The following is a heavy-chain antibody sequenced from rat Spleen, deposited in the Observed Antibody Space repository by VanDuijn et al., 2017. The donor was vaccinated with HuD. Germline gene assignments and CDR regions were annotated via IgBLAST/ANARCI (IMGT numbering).Heavy chain of an antibody. Sequence: EVKLVESGGGLVQPGRSLKLSCAASGFDFSDYWMGWVRQAPGKGLEWIGDINKDSTTINYTPSLKDKFTISRDNVQNTLYLQMSKLGSEDTAIYYCVRADSYRFAFWGQGSLVTVSS. V-gene: IGHV4-2*01. CDR1: GFDFSDYW. D-gene: IGHD1-1*01. J-gene: IGHJ3*01. CDR2: INKDSTTI. CDR3: VRADSYRFAF.